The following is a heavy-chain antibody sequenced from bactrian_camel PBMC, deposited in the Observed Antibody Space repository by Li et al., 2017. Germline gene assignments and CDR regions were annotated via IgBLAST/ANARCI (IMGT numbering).Heavy chain of an antibody. CDR1: GLTFDDYA. D-gene: IGHD6*01. V-gene: IGHV3S60*01. CDR3: AAADGDVWYSPCGY. Sequence: QLVVSGGGSVQAGETLRLSCTASGLTFDDYAMGWFRQAPGKEREGVSCISWDGGSTYYADHVKDRFTISLDNSKSTIYLQMNRLKPEDTAMYYCAAADGDVWYSPCGYWGQGTQVTVS. J-gene: IGHJ6*01. CDR2: ISWDGGST.